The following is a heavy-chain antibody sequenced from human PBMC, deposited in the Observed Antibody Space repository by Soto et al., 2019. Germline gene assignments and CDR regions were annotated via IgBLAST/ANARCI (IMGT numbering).Heavy chain of an antibody. CDR3: ATSSDWSPLLDH. Sequence: QVQLVQSGAEVTKPGASVTVSCKASQYTFTAYYLHWVRQAPGQRLEWMGWINPNGGGTIYAQKFQGRLTLTRDASITTAYMELSRLNSDDTAFYFCATSSDWSPLLDHWGQGILVTVSS. V-gene: IGHV1-2*02. CDR2: INPNGGGT. D-gene: IGHD6-19*01. CDR1: QYTFTAYY. J-gene: IGHJ4*02.